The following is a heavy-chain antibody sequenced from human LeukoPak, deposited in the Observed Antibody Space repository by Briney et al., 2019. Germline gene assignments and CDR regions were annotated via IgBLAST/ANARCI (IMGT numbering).Heavy chain of an antibody. D-gene: IGHD5-24*01. CDR2: INQEGSDK. Sequence: GGSLRLSCAVSGLIFRSYWMSWVRQAPGKGLEWVANINQEGSDKYFVDSVKGRFTISRDNAKNSLHLQMNALRAEDTAVYYCARERDGRFFDYWGQGSLVTVSS. J-gene: IGHJ4*02. V-gene: IGHV3-7*01. CDR1: GLIFRSYW. CDR3: ARERDGRFFDY.